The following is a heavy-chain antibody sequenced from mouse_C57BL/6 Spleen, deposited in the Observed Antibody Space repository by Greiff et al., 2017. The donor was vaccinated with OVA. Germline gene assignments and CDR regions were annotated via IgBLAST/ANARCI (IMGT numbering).Heavy chain of an antibody. Sequence: VQLQQPGAELVKPGASVKLSCKASGYTFTSYWMHWVKQRPGQGLEWIGMIHPNSGSTNYNEKFKSKATLTVDKSSSTAYMQLSSLTSEDSAVYYCAREGGTTVVDAMDYWGQGTSVTVSS. CDR3: AREGGTTVVDAMDY. V-gene: IGHV1-64*01. CDR2: IHPNSGST. J-gene: IGHJ4*01. CDR1: GYTFTSYW. D-gene: IGHD1-1*01.